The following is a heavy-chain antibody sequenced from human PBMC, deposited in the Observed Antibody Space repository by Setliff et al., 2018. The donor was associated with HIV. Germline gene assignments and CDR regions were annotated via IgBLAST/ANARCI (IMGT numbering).Heavy chain of an antibody. J-gene: IGHJ6*03. Sequence: GASVKVSCKASGYTFTSYGISWVRQAPGQGLEWMGWISAYNGNTNYAQKLQGRVTMTTDTSTSTAYMELRSLRSDDTAVYYCARTGSYVGYYYYYYMDVWGKGTTVTVSS. CDR1: GYTFTSYG. D-gene: IGHD1-26*01. CDR3: ARTGSYVGYYYYYYMDV. CDR2: ISAYNGNT. V-gene: IGHV1-18*01.